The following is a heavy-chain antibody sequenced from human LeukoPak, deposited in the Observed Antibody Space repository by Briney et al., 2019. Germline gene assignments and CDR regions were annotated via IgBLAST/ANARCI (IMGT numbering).Heavy chain of an antibody. V-gene: IGHV3-15*01. D-gene: IGHD3-3*01. J-gene: IGHJ3*02. CDR1: GFTFSNAW. CDR3: TRDRYYDFWSGYYRAFGI. Sequence: GGSLRLSCAASGFTFSNAWMSWVRQSPGKGLEWVGRIKSKTDGGTTDYAAPVKGRFTISRDDSKNTMYLQMISLKTEDKAVYYCTRDRYYDFWSGYYRAFGIWGQGTMVTVSS. CDR2: IKSKTDGGTT.